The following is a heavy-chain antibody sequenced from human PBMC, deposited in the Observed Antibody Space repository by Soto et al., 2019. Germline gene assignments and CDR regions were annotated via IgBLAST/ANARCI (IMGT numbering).Heavy chain of an antibody. V-gene: IGHV1-2*04. J-gene: IGHJ6*02. Sequence: ASVKVCCKGSGYTNTGYYRQWLRQDYEQGLEWIGWINPNSGGTNYAQKFQGWVTMTRDTSISTAYMELSRLRSDDTAVYYCARGLYDFWSGYYLPLYYYYGMDVWGQGTTVTVSS. CDR1: GYTNTGYY. D-gene: IGHD3-3*01. CDR2: INPNSGGT. CDR3: ARGLYDFWSGYYLPLYYYYGMDV.